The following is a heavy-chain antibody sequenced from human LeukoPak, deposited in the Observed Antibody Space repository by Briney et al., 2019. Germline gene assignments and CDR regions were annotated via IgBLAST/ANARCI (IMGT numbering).Heavy chain of an antibody. CDR3: ARGNYYGMDV. CDR1: GFTFSTYW. V-gene: IGHV3-74*01. Sequence: GGSLRLSCAASGFTFSTYWMHWVRQAPGKGLVWVSRINSDGSTTNYADSVKGRFTISRDNAKNTLYLQMNSLRAEDTAVYYCARGNYYGMDVWGQGTTVTVSS. CDR2: INSDGSTT. J-gene: IGHJ6*02.